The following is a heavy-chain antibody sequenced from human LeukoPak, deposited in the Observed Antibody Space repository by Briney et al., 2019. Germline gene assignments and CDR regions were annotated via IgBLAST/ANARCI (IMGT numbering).Heavy chain of an antibody. D-gene: IGHD3-22*01. CDR3: TRPRAGYYDSSGYYYRDY. Sequence: GGSLRLSCAASGFTFSGSAMHWVRQASGKGLEWVGRTKSKANSYATAYAASVIGRFTISRDDSKNTAYLQMNSLKTEDTAVYYCTRPRAGYYDSSGYYYRDYWGQGTLVTVSS. J-gene: IGHJ4*02. CDR2: TKSKANSYAT. CDR1: GFTFSGSA. V-gene: IGHV3-73*01.